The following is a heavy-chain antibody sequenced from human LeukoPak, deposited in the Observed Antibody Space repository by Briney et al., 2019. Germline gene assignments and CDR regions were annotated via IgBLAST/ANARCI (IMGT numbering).Heavy chain of an antibody. CDR1: GFTFSSYS. Sequence: QPGGSLRLSCAASGFTFSSYSMNWVRQAPGKGLEWVSYISSSSSTIYYADSVKGRFTISIDNAKNLLYMQLNSLRDEETAGSYGARSMVRGGYAFDIWGQGTMVTVSS. J-gene: IGHJ3*02. D-gene: IGHD3-10*01. CDR3: ARSMVRGGYAFDI. CDR2: ISSSSSTI. V-gene: IGHV3-48*02.